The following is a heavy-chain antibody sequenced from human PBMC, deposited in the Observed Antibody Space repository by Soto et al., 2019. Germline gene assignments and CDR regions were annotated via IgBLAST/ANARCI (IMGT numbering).Heavy chain of an antibody. CDR3: ARELQGLYYFDF. CDR2: INAGNGDT. J-gene: IGHJ4*02. V-gene: IGHV1-3*01. Sequence: GASVKVSCKTSGYIFTSYAMHWVRQAPGQRLEWMGWINAGNGDTKYSQKFQGGVTSTRDTSAKTAFMELSSLRSEETAIYSCARELQGLYYFDFWCQGTLVTVSS. D-gene: IGHD4-4*01. CDR1: GYIFTSYA.